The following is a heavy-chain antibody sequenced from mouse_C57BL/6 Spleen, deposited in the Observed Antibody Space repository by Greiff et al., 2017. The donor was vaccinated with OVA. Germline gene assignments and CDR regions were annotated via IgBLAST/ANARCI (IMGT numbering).Heavy chain of an antibody. CDR1: GFTFSSYA. CDR3: ARGYGNYYFDD. D-gene: IGHD2-1*01. J-gene: IGHJ2*01. CDR2: ISDGGSYT. V-gene: IGHV5-4*01. Sequence: EVQLVESGGGLVKPGGSLKLSCAASGFTFSSYAMSWVRQTPEKRLEWVATISDGGSYTNYPDNVKGRSTFSRDNAKNTLYLQMSHLKSEDTAMYYCARGYGNYYFDDWGKGTTLTVSS.